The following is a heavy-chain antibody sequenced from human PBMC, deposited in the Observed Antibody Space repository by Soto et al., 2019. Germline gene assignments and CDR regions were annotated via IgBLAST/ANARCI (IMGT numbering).Heavy chain of an antibody. D-gene: IGHD5-12*01. Sequence: EVQLVESGGGLVQPGGSLRLSCAAAGFAFDSHWMHWVRQAPGKGLVWVSRINGDGSSTFYADSVKGRFTISRDNARNTVYLQKNSLRAEDTAVYYCARGIQWRYGMDVWGQGTTVTVSS. CDR2: INGDGSST. CDR1: GFAFDSHW. J-gene: IGHJ6*02. CDR3: ARGIQWRYGMDV. V-gene: IGHV3-74*01.